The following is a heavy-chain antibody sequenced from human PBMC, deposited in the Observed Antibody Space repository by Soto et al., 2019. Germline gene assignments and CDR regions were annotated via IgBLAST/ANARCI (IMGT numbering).Heavy chain of an antibody. D-gene: IGHD3-9*01. J-gene: IGHJ4*02. Sequence: QVQLQESGPGLVRPSETLSLTCTVSSDSIRGLYWTWIRQPAGKGLEWIGRIYSSGETNYNPSLTGRGIMSLDTSKNQFSLKLTSVTAADTAVYYCAIASQCKSYFDCFSWLDYWGQGTLVTVSS. V-gene: IGHV4-4*07. CDR2: IYSSGET. CDR1: SDSIRGLY. CDR3: AIASQCKSYFDCFSWLDY.